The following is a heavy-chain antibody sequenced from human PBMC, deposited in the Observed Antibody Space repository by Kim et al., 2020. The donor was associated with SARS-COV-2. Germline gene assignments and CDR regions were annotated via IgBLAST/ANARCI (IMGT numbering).Heavy chain of an antibody. CDR3: ANTQRPTPIDF. V-gene: IGHV3-23*01. CDR2: ISGSGGTT. D-gene: IGHD5-18*01. J-gene: IGHJ4*02. CDR1: GFTFSSYD. Sequence: GGSLRLSCVASGFTFSSYDMTWVRHPPGKGLEWVSVISGSGGTTFYADSVKGRFTVSRDNLKNTLYLQMNSLRAEDTAVYYCANTQRPTPIDFWGQGTLVIVSS.